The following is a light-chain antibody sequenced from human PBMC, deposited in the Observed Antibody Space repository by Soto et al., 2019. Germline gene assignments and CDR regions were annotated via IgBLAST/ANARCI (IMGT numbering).Light chain of an antibody. CDR2: GAS. Sequence: EKGMTQSPVTLSVSPGERATLSCRASQSVGSKLAWYQQKPGQAPRLLIYGASTRATGIPVRFSGRGSGAEFTLTITSLQSEDSAVYYCQQYDVWPALTFGGGTKV. CDR1: QSVGSK. V-gene: IGKV3-15*01. J-gene: IGKJ4*01. CDR3: QQYDVWPALT.